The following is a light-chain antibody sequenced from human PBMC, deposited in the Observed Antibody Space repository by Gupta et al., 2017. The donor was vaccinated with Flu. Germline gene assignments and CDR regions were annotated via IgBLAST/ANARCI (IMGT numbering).Light chain of an antibody. CDR3: DSRENRATGNFV. CDR1: NLRSAY. J-gene: IGLJ1*01. V-gene: IGLV3-19*01. Sequence: SSELTQDPAVSVALGQTVTITCQGDNLRSAYAIWYQQRPGQAPVLVIYGKNKRHSGIPDRFSGSSSGNTAALTITGAQAEEEADYHCDSRENRATGNFVFGPGTKVTVL. CDR2: GKN.